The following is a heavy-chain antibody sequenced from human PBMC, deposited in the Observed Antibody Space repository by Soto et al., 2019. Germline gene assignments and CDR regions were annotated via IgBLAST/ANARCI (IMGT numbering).Heavy chain of an antibody. J-gene: IGHJ6*03. CDR1: GFTVSSNY. V-gene: IGHV3-53*04. CDR3: ARDLNYDFWSGYISRNHYYYMDV. Sequence: GGSLRLSCAASGFTVSSNYMSWVRQAPGKGLEWVSVIYSGGSTYYADSVKGRFTISRHNSKNTLYLQMNSLRAEDTAVYYCARDLNYDFWSGYISRNHYYYMDVWGKGTTVTVSS. D-gene: IGHD3-3*01. CDR2: IYSGGST.